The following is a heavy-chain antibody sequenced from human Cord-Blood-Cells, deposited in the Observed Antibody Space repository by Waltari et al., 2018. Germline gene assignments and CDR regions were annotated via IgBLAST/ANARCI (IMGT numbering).Heavy chain of an antibody. D-gene: IGHD4-4*01. CDR2: INHSGST. J-gene: IGHJ4*02. V-gene: IGHV4-34*01. CDR3: ARGHYSTNFDY. CDR1: GGSFSGYY. Sequence: QVQLQQWGAGLLKPSETLSLTCAVYGGSFSGYYWSWIRQPPRKGLEWFGEINHSGSTNYNPSLKSRVTISVDTSKNQFCLRLSSVTAADTAVYYCARGHYSTNFDYWGQGTLVTVSS.